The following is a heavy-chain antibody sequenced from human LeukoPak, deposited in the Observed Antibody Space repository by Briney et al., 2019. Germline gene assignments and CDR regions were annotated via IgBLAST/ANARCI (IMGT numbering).Heavy chain of an antibody. CDR3: AREDYGVNYFDY. Sequence: SETLSLTCTVSGGSISSYSWSWIRQPPGTGLEWIGYIYYSGSNHYNPTLKRRVTISVDASKHQFSLKLSSETCADTAVYYCAREDYGVNYFDYWGQGTLVTVSS. CDR2: IYYSGSN. D-gene: IGHD4-17*01. V-gene: IGHV4-59*01. CDR1: GGSISSYS. J-gene: IGHJ4*02.